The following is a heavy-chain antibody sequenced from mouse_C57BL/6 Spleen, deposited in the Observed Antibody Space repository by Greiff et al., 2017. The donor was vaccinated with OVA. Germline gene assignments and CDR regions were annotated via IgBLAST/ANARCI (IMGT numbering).Heavy chain of an antibody. J-gene: IGHJ4*01. CDR2: IYPRDGST. V-gene: IGHV1-78*01. Sequence: QVQLQQSDAELVKPGASVKISCKVSGYTFTDHTIHWMKQRPEQGLEWIGYIYPRDGSTKYNEKFKGKATLTADKSSSTAYMQLNSLTSEDSAVYFCAREKGYYYGSSYVYAMDYWGQGTSVTVSS. D-gene: IGHD1-1*01. CDR3: AREKGYYYGSSYVYAMDY. CDR1: GYTFTDHT.